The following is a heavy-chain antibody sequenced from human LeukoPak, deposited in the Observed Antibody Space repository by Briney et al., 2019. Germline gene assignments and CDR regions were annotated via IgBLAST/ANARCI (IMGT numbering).Heavy chain of an antibody. V-gene: IGHV4-4*07. D-gene: IGHD5-12*01. J-gene: IGHJ4*02. CDR2: IYTSGST. Sequence: PSETLSLTCTVSGGSITNYYWSWIRQPAGKGPEWIGRIYTSGSTNYNPSLKSRVTISVDTSKNQFSLKLSSVTAADTAVYYCARTYDGLPDYWGQGTLVTVSS. CDR1: GGSITNYY. CDR3: ARTYDGLPDY.